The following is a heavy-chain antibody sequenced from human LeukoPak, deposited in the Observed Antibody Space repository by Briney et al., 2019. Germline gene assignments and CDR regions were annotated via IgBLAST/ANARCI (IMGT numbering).Heavy chain of an antibody. Sequence: SETLSLTCAVSGHSISSGYDWVWIRQPPGKGLNWIGFIYHNGRTDYNPSLKSRVTISADTSKNQFSLRLSSVTAADTAVYYCARVFRAAAVDYWGQGTLVTVSS. V-gene: IGHV4-38-2*01. J-gene: IGHJ4*02. CDR1: GHSISSGYD. D-gene: IGHD6-13*01. CDR2: IYHNGRT. CDR3: ARVFRAAAVDY.